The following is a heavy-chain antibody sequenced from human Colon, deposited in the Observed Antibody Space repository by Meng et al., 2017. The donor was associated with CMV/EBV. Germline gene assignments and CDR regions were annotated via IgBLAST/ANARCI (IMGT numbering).Heavy chain of an antibody. Sequence: AQPFQAGLQVHTHAPYANASCTTSGYTYTNSGTSWVRQAHGQVLEWMAYISPYNGHTNYAHRFQVRVALTTDTSTSTVYMELGSLTSDDTATYYCARELARGVYWGQGTLVTVSS. J-gene: IGHJ4*02. CDR3: ARELARGVY. D-gene: IGHD3-10*01. CDR2: ISPYNGHT. CDR1: GYTYTNSG. V-gene: IGHV1-18*01.